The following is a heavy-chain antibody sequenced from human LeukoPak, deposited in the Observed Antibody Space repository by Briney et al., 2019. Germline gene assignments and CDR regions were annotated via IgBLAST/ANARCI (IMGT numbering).Heavy chain of an antibody. CDR1: GFTFSNYG. CDR2: ISDDGSNK. V-gene: IGHV3-30*18. D-gene: IGHD3-16*01. J-gene: IGHJ4*02. Sequence: TGGSLRLSCAASGFTFSNYGVHWVRQAPGKGLEWVAVISDDGSNKYYADSVKGRFTVSRDNSKNTLFLQMNSLRPDDTAIYYCAKSSIPRATFGGGPAYWGQGTLVTVSS. CDR3: AKSSIPRATFGGGPAY.